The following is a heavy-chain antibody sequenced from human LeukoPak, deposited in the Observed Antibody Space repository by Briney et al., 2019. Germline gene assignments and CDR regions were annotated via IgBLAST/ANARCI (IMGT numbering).Heavy chain of an antibody. CDR2: IKQDGSEK. Sequence: GGSLRLSCAASGFTFSSYWMSWARQAPGKGLEWVANIKQDGSEKYYVDSVKGRFSISRDNAKNSLYLQMNSLRAEDTAVYYCARHIAVPFYFDYWGQGTLVTVSS. CDR3: ARHIAVPFYFDY. J-gene: IGHJ4*02. V-gene: IGHV3-7*01. CDR1: GFTFSSYW. D-gene: IGHD6-19*01.